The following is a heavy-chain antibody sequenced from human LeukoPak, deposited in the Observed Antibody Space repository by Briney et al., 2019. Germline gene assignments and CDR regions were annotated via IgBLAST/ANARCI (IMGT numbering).Heavy chain of an antibody. J-gene: IGHJ4*02. CDR1: GFTFSSYG. CDR2: IRYDGSNK. D-gene: IGHD6-19*01. V-gene: IGHV3-30*02. CDR3: ARDLTNGWHYFDY. Sequence: GGSLRLSCAASGFTFSSYGMHWVRQAPGKGLEWVAFIRYDGSNKYYADSVKGRFTISRDNSKNTLYLEMGSLRAEDMAVYYCARDLTNGWHYFDYWGQGTLVTVSS.